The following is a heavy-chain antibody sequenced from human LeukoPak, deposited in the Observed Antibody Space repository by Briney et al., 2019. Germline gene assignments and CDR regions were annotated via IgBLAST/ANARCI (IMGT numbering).Heavy chain of an antibody. Sequence: GASVKVSCKASGYTFTAYGFTWVRQAPGQGLEWMGGIIPIFGTANYAQKFQGRVTITADKSTSTAYMELSSLRSEDTAVYYCARRNYYYYYMGVWGKGTTVTVSS. CDR2: IIPIFGTA. CDR1: GYTFTAYG. J-gene: IGHJ6*03. V-gene: IGHV1-69*06. CDR3: ARRNYYYYYMGV.